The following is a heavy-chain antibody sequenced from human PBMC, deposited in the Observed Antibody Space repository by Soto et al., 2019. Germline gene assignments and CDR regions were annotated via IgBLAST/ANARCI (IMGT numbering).Heavy chain of an antibody. V-gene: IGHV3-30*18. Sequence: PGGSLRLCCAASGFTFSSYVMHWVRQAPGKGLEWVAVISYDGSNKYYADSVKGRFTISRDNSKNTLYLQMNSLRAEDTAVYYCAKATSPAATLRAFDIWGQGTMVTVSS. D-gene: IGHD2-2*01. CDR1: GFTFSSYV. J-gene: IGHJ3*02. CDR3: AKATSPAATLRAFDI. CDR2: ISYDGSNK.